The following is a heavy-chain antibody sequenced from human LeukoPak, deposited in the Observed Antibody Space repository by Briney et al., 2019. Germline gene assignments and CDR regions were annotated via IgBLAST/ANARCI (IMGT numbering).Heavy chain of an antibody. D-gene: IGHD2-2*01. Sequence: GRSLRLSCAASGFTFSSYGMHWVRQAPGKGLEWVAVISYDGSNKYYADSVKGRFTISRDNSKNTLYLQMNSLRAEDTAVYYCAKELCSTSCWGAFDIWGQETMVTVSS. J-gene: IGHJ3*02. CDR2: ISYDGSNK. V-gene: IGHV3-30*18. CDR3: AKELCSTSCWGAFDI. CDR1: GFTFSSYG.